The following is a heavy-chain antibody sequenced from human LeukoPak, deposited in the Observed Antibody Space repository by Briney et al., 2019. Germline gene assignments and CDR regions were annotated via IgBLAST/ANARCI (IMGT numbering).Heavy chain of an antibody. V-gene: IGHV1-8*01. D-gene: IGHD6-19*01. CDR1: GYTFTSHD. CDR3: ATEGPPTAVAGKGYRI. J-gene: IGHJ4*02. Sequence: ASVKVSCKASGYTFTSHDINWVRQATGQGLEWMGWMNPNSGNTGYAQKFQGRVTMTEDTSTDTAYMELSSLRSEDTAVYYCATEGPPTAVAGKGYRIWGQGTLVTVSS. CDR2: MNPNSGNT.